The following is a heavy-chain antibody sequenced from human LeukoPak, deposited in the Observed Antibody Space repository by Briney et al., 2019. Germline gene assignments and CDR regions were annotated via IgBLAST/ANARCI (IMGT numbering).Heavy chain of an antibody. CDR3: ARISSGWSYYYYYMDV. V-gene: IGHV4-4*02. J-gene: IGHJ6*03. CDR2: IYHSGST. CDR1: GGSISSSNW. Sequence: SETLSLTCAVSGGSISSSNWWSWVRQPPGKGLEWIGEIYHSGSTNYNPSLRSRVTISVDKSKNQFSLKLSSVTAADTAVYYCARISSGWSYYYYYMDVWGKGTTVTVSS. D-gene: IGHD6-19*01.